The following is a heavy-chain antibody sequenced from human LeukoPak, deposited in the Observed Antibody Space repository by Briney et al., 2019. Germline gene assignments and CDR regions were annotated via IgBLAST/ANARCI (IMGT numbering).Heavy chain of an antibody. CDR2: IYYSGST. J-gene: IGHJ4*02. D-gene: IGHD3-10*01. Sequence: SETLSLTCTVSGGSISNYYWSWIRQPPGKGLEWIGYIYYSGSTKYNPSLKSRVTISVDTSKNQFSLKLSSVTAADTAVYYCARKDYYGSGSYYRIDEDWGQGTLVTISS. CDR1: GGSISNYY. CDR3: ARKDYYGSGSYYRIDED. V-gene: IGHV4-59*01.